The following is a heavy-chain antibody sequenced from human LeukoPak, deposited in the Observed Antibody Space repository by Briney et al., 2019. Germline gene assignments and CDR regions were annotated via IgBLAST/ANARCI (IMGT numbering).Heavy chain of an antibody. CDR3: ARDIYGGHDY. J-gene: IGHJ4*02. Sequence: SWIRQHPGKGLEWVANINQDGSEKSYVDSVEGRFTISRDNAKKSLYLHVNSLRAEDTAVYYCARDIYGGHDYWGQGTLLTVSS. V-gene: IGHV3-7*01. D-gene: IGHD2-21*01. CDR2: INQDGSEK.